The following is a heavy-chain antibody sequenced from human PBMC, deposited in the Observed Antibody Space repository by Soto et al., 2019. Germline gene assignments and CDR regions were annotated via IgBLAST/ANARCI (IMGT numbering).Heavy chain of an antibody. V-gene: IGHV4-34*01. CDR3: ARGHLRIAARINYFDY. CDR1: GGSFSGYY. Sequence: PSETLSLTCAVYGGSFSGYYWSWIRQPPGKGLEWIGEINHSGSTNYNPSLKSRVTISVDTSKNQFSLKLSSVTAADTAVYHCARGHLRIAARINYFDYWGQGTLVTVSS. J-gene: IGHJ4*02. D-gene: IGHD6-6*01. CDR2: INHSGST.